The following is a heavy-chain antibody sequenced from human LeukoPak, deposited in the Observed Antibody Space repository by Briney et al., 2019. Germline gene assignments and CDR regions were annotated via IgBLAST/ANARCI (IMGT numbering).Heavy chain of an antibody. D-gene: IGHD2/OR15-2a*01. CDR2: IYYSGST. CDR3: ARDLNRGAFDI. V-gene: IGHV4-31*03. CDR1: GGSISSGGYY. J-gene: IGHJ3*02. Sequence: SETLSLTCTVSGGSISSGGYYWSWIRQHPGTGLEWIGYIYYSGSTYYNPSLKSRVTISVDTSKNQFSLKLSSVTAADTAVYYCARDLNRGAFDIWGQGTMVTVSS.